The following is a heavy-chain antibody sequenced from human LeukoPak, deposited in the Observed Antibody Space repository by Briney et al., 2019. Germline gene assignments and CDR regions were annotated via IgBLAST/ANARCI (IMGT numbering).Heavy chain of an antibody. V-gene: IGHV3-21*01. J-gene: IGHJ6*02. Sequence: GGSLRLSCAASGFTFSSYSMNWVRQAPGKGLEWVSSISSSSSYIYYADSVKGRFTISIDNAKNSLYLQMNSLRAEDTAVYYCARALYCSSTSCYSAYYYGMDVWGQGTTVTVSS. CDR1: GFTFSSYS. CDR2: ISSSSSYI. CDR3: ARALYCSSTSCYSAYYYGMDV. D-gene: IGHD2-2*02.